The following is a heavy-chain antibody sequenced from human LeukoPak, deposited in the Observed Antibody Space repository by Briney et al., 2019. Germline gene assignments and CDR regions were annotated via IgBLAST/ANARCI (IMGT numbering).Heavy chain of an antibody. V-gene: IGHV1-8*01. D-gene: IGHD6-19*01. J-gene: IGHJ4*02. Sequence: GASVKVSCKASGYTFTSYDIHWVRQATGQGLEWMGWMNPNSGNTGYAQKFQGRVTMTRNTSISTAYMELSSLRSEDTAVYYCARSYIAVAGTVDYWGQGTLVTVSS. CDR3: ARSYIAVAGTVDY. CDR1: GYTFTSYD. CDR2: MNPNSGNT.